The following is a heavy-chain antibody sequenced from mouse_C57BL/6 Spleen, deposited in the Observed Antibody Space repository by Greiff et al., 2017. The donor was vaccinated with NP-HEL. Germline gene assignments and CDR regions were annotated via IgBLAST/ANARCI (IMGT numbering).Heavy chain of an antibody. CDR1: GYTFTSYW. D-gene: IGHD1-1*01. J-gene: IGHJ4*01. Sequence: QVQLQQPGAELVRPGSSVKLSCKASGYTFTSYWMHWVKQRPIQGLEWIGNIDPSDSETHYNPKFKDKATLTVDKSSSTAYMQLSSLTSEDSAVYYFARDYYYGTYYAMDYGGQGTSVTVSS. CDR3: ARDYYYGTYYAMDY. V-gene: IGHV1-52*01. CDR2: IDPSDSET.